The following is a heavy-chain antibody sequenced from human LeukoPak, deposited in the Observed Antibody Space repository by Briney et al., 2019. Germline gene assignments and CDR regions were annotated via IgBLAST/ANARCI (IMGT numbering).Heavy chain of an antibody. CDR2: ITSSGATT. CDR3: AKGVAPRAFDY. J-gene: IGHJ4*02. V-gene: IGHV3-23*01. Sequence: GGSLRLSCAASGFTFNIYAMSWVRQAPGKGLEWVSSITSSGATTYYADSVKGRFTISRDNSRNTLYPQMNSLRGEDRAVYYCAKGVAPRAFDYWGQGTLVTVSS. CDR1: GFTFNIYA.